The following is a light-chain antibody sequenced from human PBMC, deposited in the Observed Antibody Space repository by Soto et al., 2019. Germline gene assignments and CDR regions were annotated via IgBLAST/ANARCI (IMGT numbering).Light chain of an antibody. V-gene: IGLV2-14*01. Sequence: QSALTQPASVSGSPGQSVTLSCTGTTNDVGGYNFVSWFQQYPGKAPKLLIYDVSSRPSGVSHRFSGSKSGNTASLTISGLQAEDEADYYCSSYTSSKTGVFGAGTKLTVL. CDR1: TNDVGGYNF. CDR3: SSYTSSKTGV. J-gene: IGLJ3*02. CDR2: DVS.